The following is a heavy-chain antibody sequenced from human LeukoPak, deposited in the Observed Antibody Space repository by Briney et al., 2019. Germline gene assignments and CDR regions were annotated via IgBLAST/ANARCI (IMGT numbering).Heavy chain of an antibody. CDR2: IYTSGST. Sequence: SETLSLTCTVSGGSISSYYWSWIRQPPGQGLEWIGYIYTSGSTNYNPSLKSRVTISVDTSKNQFSLKLSSVTAADTAVYYCARHRQWGPPTYDYWGQGTLVTVSS. J-gene: IGHJ4*02. CDR1: GGSISSYY. D-gene: IGHD6-19*01. CDR3: ARHRQWGPPTYDY. V-gene: IGHV4-4*09.